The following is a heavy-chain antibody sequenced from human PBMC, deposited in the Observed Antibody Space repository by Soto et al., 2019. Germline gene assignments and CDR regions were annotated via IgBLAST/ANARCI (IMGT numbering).Heavy chain of an antibody. CDR1: GYTFTSYG. D-gene: IGHD3-10*01. CDR2: ISAHNGDT. Sequence: QVQLVQSGAEVKKPGASVKVSCKASGYTFTSYGISWVRQAPGQGLEWLGWISAHNGDTKYAQKFQDRVTVTTDKSATTAIMDLRSLTSDDTAVYYCARDPVLWFGEISSEGCDMCGQGTMVTVSS. J-gene: IGHJ3*02. V-gene: IGHV1-18*01. CDR3: ARDPVLWFGEISSEGCDM.